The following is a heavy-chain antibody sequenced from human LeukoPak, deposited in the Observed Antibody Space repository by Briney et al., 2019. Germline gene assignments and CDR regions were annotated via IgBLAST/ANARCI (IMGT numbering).Heavy chain of an antibody. J-gene: IGHJ4*02. CDR2: ISPGGDTP. Sequence: GGTLRLSCVASGFTFRNYGMNWVRQAPGKGLEWVSGISPGGDTPYYADSVRGRFTISRDNSKNTMYLQMNSLRAEDTAVYYCAQDRAWIEFYFWGQGTLVTVSS. D-gene: IGHD5-12*01. CDR3: AQDRAWIEFYF. V-gene: IGHV3-23*01. CDR1: GFTFRNYG.